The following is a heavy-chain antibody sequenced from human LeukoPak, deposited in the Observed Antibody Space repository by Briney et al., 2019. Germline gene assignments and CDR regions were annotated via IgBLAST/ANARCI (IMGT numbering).Heavy chain of an antibody. Sequence: SETLSLTCTVSVGSIRSYYGSCLRHPPGGGGEGMGYIYYSGSTNYNPSLKSRVTISVDTSKNQFSLKLSSVTAADTAVYYCARGDIVVVVAATETGWFDPWGQGTLVTVSS. CDR1: VGSIRSYY. CDR3: ARGDIVVVVAATETGWFDP. J-gene: IGHJ5*02. V-gene: IGHV4-59*13. CDR2: IYYSGST. D-gene: IGHD2-15*01.